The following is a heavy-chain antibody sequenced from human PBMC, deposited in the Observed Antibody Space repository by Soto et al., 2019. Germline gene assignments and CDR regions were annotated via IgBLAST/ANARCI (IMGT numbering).Heavy chain of an antibody. D-gene: IGHD3-3*01. J-gene: IGHJ5*02. Sequence: QVQLVQSGAEVKKTGASVKVSCKASGYTFTSYDINWVRQATGQGLEWMGWVNPNSGNTGYAQKFQGRVTMTRNTSISTAYMELSSLRSEDTAVYYCAREINYDPWGGWFDPWGQGTLVTVSS. V-gene: IGHV1-8*01. CDR2: VNPNSGNT. CDR3: AREINYDPWGGWFDP. CDR1: GYTFTSYD.